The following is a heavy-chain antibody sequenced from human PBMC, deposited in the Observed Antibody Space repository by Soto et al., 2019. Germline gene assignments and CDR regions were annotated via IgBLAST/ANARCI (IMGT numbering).Heavy chain of an antibody. CDR1: GYTFTSYG. CDR3: ARGSCSSTACYRFDY. J-gene: IGHJ4*02. CDR2: INTGKGHT. V-gene: IGHV1-3*04. D-gene: IGHD2-2*01. Sequence: QVQLVQSGAEVKKPGASVKVSCKPSGYTFTSYGIHWVRQAPGQRPEWMGWINTGKGHTEYSPKFQGRLSITRDTSASTAYMELSSLTSEDTAVYYCARGSCSSTACYRFDYWGQGTLVTVSS.